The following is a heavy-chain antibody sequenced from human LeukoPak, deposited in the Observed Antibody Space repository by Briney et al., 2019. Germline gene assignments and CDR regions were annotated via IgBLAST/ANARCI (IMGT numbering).Heavy chain of an antibody. CDR2: INSDGSWT. V-gene: IGHV3-74*01. J-gene: IGHJ4*02. CDR3: VSFYEAY. D-gene: IGHD2/OR15-2a*01. CDR1: GNYW. Sequence: GGSLRLSCAASGNYWMHWVRQAPGKGLVWVSHINSDGSWTSYADSVKSRFTISKDNAKNTVYLQMNNLRAEDTAVCYCVSFYEAYWGRGTLVTVSS.